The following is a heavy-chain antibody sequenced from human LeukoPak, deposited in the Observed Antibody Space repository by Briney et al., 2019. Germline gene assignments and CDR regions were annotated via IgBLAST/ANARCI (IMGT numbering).Heavy chain of an antibody. CDR2: ISADGGST. Sequence: RGSLKLFCVASGLNFDDSAMHWVRQAPGKGLEWVSLISADGGSTFSADSVKGRFSISRDNSKNSLYLQMNGLRSEDTAMYYCAKESGKFDYWGEGTVVAVSS. CDR3: AKESGKFDY. J-gene: IGHJ4*02. CDR1: GLNFDDSA. V-gene: IGHV3-43*02.